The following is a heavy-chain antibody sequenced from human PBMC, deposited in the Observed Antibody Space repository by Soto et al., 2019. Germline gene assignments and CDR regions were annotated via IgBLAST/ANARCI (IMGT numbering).Heavy chain of an antibody. J-gene: IGHJ5*02. Sequence: EVQLVDSGGGLVKHGGSLRLSCAASGFTFSSYSMNWVRQAPGKGLEWVSSISSSSSYIYYADSVKGRFTISRDNAKNSLYLQMNSLRAEDTAVYSCARDAAGTVSAWFDPWGQGTLVTVSS. CDR3: ARDAAGTVSAWFDP. CDR2: ISSSSSYI. CDR1: GFTFSSYS. V-gene: IGHV3-21*01. D-gene: IGHD6-13*01.